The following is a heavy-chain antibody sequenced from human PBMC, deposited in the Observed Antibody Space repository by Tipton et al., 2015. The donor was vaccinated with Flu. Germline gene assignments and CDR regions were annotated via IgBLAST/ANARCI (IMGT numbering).Heavy chain of an antibody. Sequence: SLRLSCAASSGFKFADYAMHWVRQAPGKGLEWVAGISWSSNMIGYGDSVKVRFTISRDNAKNSLYLQLNSLRAEDTANYYCATLTGDDYWGQGIMVTVSS. V-gene: IGHV3-9*01. CDR1: GFKFADYA. CDR2: ISWSSNMI. CDR3: ATLTGDDY. D-gene: IGHD7-27*01. J-gene: IGHJ4*02.